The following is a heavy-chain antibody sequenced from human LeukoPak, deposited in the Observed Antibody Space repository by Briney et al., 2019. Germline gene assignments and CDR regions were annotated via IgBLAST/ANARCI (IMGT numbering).Heavy chain of an antibody. CDR3: TRSQVEMARIAYYFDY. Sequence: GGSLRLSCTASGFTFGEYAMSWVRQAPGRGRKGVGYISSKALGGTAEYAASVKGRFAISRDDSKGIAYLQMNSLKTEDTAMYYCTRSQVEMARIAYYFDYWSQGTLVAVSS. J-gene: IGHJ4*02. CDR1: GFTFGEYA. V-gene: IGHV3-49*04. CDR2: ISSKALGGTA. D-gene: IGHD5-24*01.